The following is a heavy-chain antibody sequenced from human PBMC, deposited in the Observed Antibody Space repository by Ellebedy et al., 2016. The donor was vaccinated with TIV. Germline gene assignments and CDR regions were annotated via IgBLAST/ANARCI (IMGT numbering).Heavy chain of an antibody. CDR1: GYTFTNYD. CDR2: MNPNSRNT. CDR3: ARAQSDRSGYYVIGFDY. V-gene: IGHV1-8*01. J-gene: IGHJ4*02. D-gene: IGHD3-22*01. Sequence: ASVKVSCXASGYTFTNYDINWVRQATGQGLEWMGWMNPNSRNTGYAQKLQGRVTMTMDTSISTAYMELSSLRSEDTAMYYCARAQSDRSGYYVIGFDYWGQGTLVTVSS.